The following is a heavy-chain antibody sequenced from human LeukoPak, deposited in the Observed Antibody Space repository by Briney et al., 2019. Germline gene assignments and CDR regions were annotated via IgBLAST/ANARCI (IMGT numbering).Heavy chain of an antibody. CDR2: ISSGSTI. CDR3: ASRITGTTSYYYGMDV. D-gene: IGHD1-7*01. V-gene: IGHV3-11*01. Sequence: GGSLRLSCAASGFTFSDYYMSWIRQAPGKGLEWVSYISSGSTIYYADSVKGRFTISRDNAKNSLYLQMNSLRAEDTAVYYCASRITGTTSYYYGMDVWGQGTTVTVSS. J-gene: IGHJ6*02. CDR1: GFTFSDYY.